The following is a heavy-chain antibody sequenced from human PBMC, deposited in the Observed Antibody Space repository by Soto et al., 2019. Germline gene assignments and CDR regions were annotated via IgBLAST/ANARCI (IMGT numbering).Heavy chain of an antibody. J-gene: IGHJ4*02. V-gene: IGHV3-23*01. CDR3: ARDSPKARPYY. CDR2: LTGGGGTT. D-gene: IGHD6-6*01. Sequence: GGSLRLSCSASGFTFGKYAMAWVRQAPGKGLEWVSSLTGGGGTTYYADSVKGRFTISRDNSKNTLYLRMNSLRAEDTAVYYCARDSPKARPYYWAQGTLVPVSS. CDR1: GFTFGKYA.